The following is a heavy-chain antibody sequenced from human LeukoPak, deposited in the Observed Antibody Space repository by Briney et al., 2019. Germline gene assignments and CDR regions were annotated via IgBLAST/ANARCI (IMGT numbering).Heavy chain of an antibody. Sequence: SETLSLTCSVSDYFISSGYYWGWIRQPPGKGLEWIGSIYYSGTTYYNPSLKSRVAISVDTSKIQFSLKLSSVTAADTAVYYCARLGYSYGSGDYWGQGTLVTVSS. D-gene: IGHD5-18*01. CDR2: IYYSGTT. V-gene: IGHV4-38-2*02. CDR3: ARLGYSYGSGDY. CDR1: DYFISSGYY. J-gene: IGHJ4*02.